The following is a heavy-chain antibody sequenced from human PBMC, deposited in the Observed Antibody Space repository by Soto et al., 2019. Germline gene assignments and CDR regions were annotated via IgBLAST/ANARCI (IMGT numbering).Heavy chain of an antibody. D-gene: IGHD6-13*01. CDR2: VHSGGNT. V-gene: IGHV3-66*01. CDR3: ARVPYSSSWYTFDP. Sequence: ESGGGLVQPGGSLRLSCAASGFTVSSNYMSWVRQAPGNGLEWVSVVHSGGNTYYADSVKGRFTISRDISKNTLYLQMNSLRAEDTAVYYCARVPYSSSWYTFDPWGQGTLVTVSS. J-gene: IGHJ5*02. CDR1: GFTVSSNY.